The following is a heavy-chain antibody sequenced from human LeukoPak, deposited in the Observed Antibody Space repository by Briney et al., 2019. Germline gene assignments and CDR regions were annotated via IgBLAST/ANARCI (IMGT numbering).Heavy chain of an antibody. CDR2: IYYSGST. V-gene: IGHV4-38-2*01. Sequence: GSLRLSCAASGFTFSDYYMSWIRQPPGKGLEWIGSIYYSGSTYYNPSLKSRVTISVDTSKNQFSLKLSSVTAADTAVYYCARGRLDDILTGYYIGGYYMDVWGKGTTVTISS. CDR3: ARGRLDDILTGYYIGGYYMDV. CDR1: GFTFSDYY. J-gene: IGHJ6*03. D-gene: IGHD3-9*01.